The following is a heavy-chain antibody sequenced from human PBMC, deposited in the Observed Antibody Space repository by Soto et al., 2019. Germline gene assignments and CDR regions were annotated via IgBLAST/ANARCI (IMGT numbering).Heavy chain of an antibody. Sequence: QVHLVQSGAEVKKPGSSVKVSCKASGGTFSNHAINWVRQAPGQGLEWMGRIIPIFTTTNYAQKFQGRVTITAYESTLTAYMELSSLKHDDTAVYYCAREVAADGTFREDVFDIWGQGTLVTVSS. CDR1: GGTFSNHA. CDR3: AREVAADGTFREDVFDI. CDR2: IIPIFTTT. J-gene: IGHJ3*02. D-gene: IGHD6-13*01. V-gene: IGHV1-69*12.